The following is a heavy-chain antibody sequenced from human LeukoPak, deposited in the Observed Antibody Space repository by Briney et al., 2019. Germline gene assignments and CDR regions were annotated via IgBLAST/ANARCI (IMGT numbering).Heavy chain of an antibody. J-gene: IGHJ5*02. CDR3: ARDVITIFGVVTRP. CDR1: GGSITSGDYY. Sequence: SETLSLTCTVSGGSITSGDYYWSWIRQPPGEGLEWIGYIFYSGSPYYNPSLKSRVTISIDTSKNQFSLKLSSVTAADTAVYYCARDVITIFGVVTRPWGQGTLVTVSS. CDR2: IFYSGSP. V-gene: IGHV4-30-4*08. D-gene: IGHD3-3*01.